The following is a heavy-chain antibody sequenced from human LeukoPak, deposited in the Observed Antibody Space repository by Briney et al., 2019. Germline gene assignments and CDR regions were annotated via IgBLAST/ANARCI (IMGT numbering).Heavy chain of an antibody. J-gene: IGHJ3*02. D-gene: IGHD2-21*02. V-gene: IGHV3-30*18. CDR3: AKGGAAYCGGDCYQRDAFDI. CDR1: GFSFSSYG. Sequence: GGSLRLSCAASGFSFSSYGMHWVRQAPGKGLEWVAVISYDGSNKYYADSVKGRFTISRDNSKNTLYLQMNSLRAEDTAVYYCAKGGAAYCGGDCYQRDAFDIWGQGTMVTVSS. CDR2: ISYDGSNK.